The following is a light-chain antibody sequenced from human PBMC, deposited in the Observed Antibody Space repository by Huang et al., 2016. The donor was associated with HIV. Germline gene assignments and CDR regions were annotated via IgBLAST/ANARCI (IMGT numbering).Light chain of an antibody. CDR3: QQLSTSLT. CDR1: QNVSSN. J-gene: IGKJ4*01. CDR2: GAS. Sequence: EIVMTQSPATLSVSPGERATLSCRANQNVSSNLAWYQQKPGQAPRLLIYGASTRATGIPARCSGSGSGTEFTLTISSLQSEDFATYYCQQLSTSLTFGGGTKVEMK. V-gene: IGKV3-15*01.